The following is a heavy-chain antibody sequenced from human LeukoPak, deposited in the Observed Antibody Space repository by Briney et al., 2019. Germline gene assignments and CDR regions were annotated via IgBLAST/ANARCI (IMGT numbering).Heavy chain of an antibody. Sequence: GGSLRLSCAASGFTVSSNYMSWVRQAPGKGLEWVSVIYSGGSKYYADSVKGRFTISRDNSKNTLYLQMNSLRAEDTAVYYCARALRNDYGDSGWFDPWGQGTLVTVSS. CDR2: IYSGGSK. D-gene: IGHD4-17*01. V-gene: IGHV3-66*01. CDR3: ARALRNDYGDSGWFDP. CDR1: GFTVSSNY. J-gene: IGHJ5*02.